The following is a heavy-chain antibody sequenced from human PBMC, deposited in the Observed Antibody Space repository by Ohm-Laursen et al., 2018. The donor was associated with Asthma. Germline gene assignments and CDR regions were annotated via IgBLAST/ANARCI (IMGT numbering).Heavy chain of an antibody. D-gene: IGHD5-18*01. Sequence: SLRLSCTASGFTFSSYGMHWVRQAPGKGLEWVAVIWYDGSNKYYADSVKGRFTISRDNSKNTLHLQMNSLRAEDTAVYYCARDESGYSYGGWFDPWGQGTLVTVSS. CDR3: ARDESGYSYGGWFDP. V-gene: IGHV3-33*01. CDR2: IWYDGSNK. J-gene: IGHJ5*02. CDR1: GFTFSSYG.